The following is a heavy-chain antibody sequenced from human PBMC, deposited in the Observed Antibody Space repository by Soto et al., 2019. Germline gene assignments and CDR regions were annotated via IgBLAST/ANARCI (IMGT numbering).Heavy chain of an antibody. CDR1: QFTFSNFV. J-gene: IGHJ6*02. Sequence: EVQLLESGGGLIEPGGSLRLSCTGSQFTFSNFVMRWVRQVPGKGMEWLSCITASGGSTSYADSVKGRFSVSRDNSKNTLYLPSNSLEAEDTAVYHCAVHLGQNYYTLDVGGQGTTVPVSS. CDR3: AVHLGQNYYTLDV. CDR2: ITASGGST. V-gene: IGHV3-23*01.